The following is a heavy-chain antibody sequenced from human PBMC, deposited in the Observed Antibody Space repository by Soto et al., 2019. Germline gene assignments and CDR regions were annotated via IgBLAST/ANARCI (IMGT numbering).Heavy chain of an antibody. CDR1: GGTFSSYA. D-gene: IGHD6-13*01. Sequence: QVQLVQSGAEVKKPGSSVKVSCKASGGTFSSYAISWVRQAPGQGLEWMGGIIPIFGTANYAQKFQGRVTITADESTSTAHMELSSLRSEDTAVYYCARASGIAAAGDYYYGMDVWGQGTTVTVSS. CDR3: ARASGIAAAGDYYYGMDV. J-gene: IGHJ6*02. CDR2: IIPIFGTA. V-gene: IGHV1-69*01.